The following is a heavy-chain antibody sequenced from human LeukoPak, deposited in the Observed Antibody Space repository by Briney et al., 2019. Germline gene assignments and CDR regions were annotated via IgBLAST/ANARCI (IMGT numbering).Heavy chain of an antibody. CDR2: IKQDGSEK. J-gene: IGHJ4*02. V-gene: IGHV3-7*01. CDR1: GFTFSTYW. D-gene: IGHD3-3*01. Sequence: PGGTLRLSCAVSGFTFSTYWMSWVRQAPGKGLEWVANIKQDGSEKYYVDSVKGRFTISRDNAKNTLYLQMNSLRAEDTAVYYCAKRWSGYHSSEVWGQGTLVTVSS. CDR3: AKRWSGYHSSEV.